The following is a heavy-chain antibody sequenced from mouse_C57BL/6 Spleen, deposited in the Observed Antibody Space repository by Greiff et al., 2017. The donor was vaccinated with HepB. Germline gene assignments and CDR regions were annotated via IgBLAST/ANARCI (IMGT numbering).Heavy chain of an antibody. D-gene: IGHD2-2*01. CDR1: GYAFSSYW. V-gene: IGHV1-80*01. CDR3: ARLVTTSDFDY. Sequence: VQLQQSGAELVKPGASVKISCKASGYAFSSYWMNWVKQRPGKGLEWIGQIYPGDGDTNYNGKFKGKATLTADKSSSTAYMQLSSLTSEDSAVYFCARLVTTSDFDYWGQGTTLTVSS. J-gene: IGHJ2*01. CDR2: IYPGDGDT.